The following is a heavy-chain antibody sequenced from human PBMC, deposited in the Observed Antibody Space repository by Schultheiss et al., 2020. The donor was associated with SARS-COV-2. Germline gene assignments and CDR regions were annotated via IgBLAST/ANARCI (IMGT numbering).Heavy chain of an antibody. J-gene: IGHJ5*02. CDR2: IYYSGST. V-gene: IGHV4-61*01. Sequence: GSLRLSCTVSGGSVSNNSYYWSWIRQPPGKGLEWIGYIYYSGSTNYNPSLKSRVTISVDTSKNQFSLKLSSVTAADTAVYYCARGGIGDSGYDYWFDPWGQGTLVTVSS. D-gene: IGHD5-12*01. CDR3: ARGGIGDSGYDYWFDP. CDR1: GGSVSNNSYY.